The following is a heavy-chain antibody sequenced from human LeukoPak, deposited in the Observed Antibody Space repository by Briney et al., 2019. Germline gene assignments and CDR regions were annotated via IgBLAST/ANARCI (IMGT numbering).Heavy chain of an antibody. CDR2: ISTSSRDI. V-gene: IGHV3-48*02. CDR1: GFTLSTYN. Sequence: PGGSLRLSCAASGFTLSTYNMNWVRQAPGKGLEWVSYISTSSRDIFYADSVKGRFTISRDDARSSLYLQMNSLRDEDTAVYYCARRVVGAMPFDFWGQGTLVTVSS. J-gene: IGHJ4*02. D-gene: IGHD1-26*01. CDR3: ARRVVGAMPFDF.